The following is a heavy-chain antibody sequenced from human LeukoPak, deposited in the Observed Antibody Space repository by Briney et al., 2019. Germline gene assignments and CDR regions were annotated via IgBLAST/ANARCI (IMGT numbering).Heavy chain of an antibody. CDR3: ARDSDNYYYYYYMDV. J-gene: IGHJ6*03. Sequence: GGSLRLSCAASGFTFSSYWMSWVRQAPGKGLEWVANIKQDGSEKYYADSVKGRFTISRDNAKNSLCLQMNSLRAEDTAVYYCARDSDNYYYYYYMDVWGKGTTVTVSS. D-gene: IGHD3-10*01. CDR1: GFTFSSYW. V-gene: IGHV3-7*01. CDR2: IKQDGSEK.